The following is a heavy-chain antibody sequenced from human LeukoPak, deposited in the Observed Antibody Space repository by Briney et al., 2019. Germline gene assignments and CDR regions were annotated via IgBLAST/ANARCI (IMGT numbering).Heavy chain of an antibody. J-gene: IGHJ4*02. CDR3: ARALGYSSSWRFDY. V-gene: IGHV1-2*06. CDR1: GYTFTDYS. Sequence: ASVKVSCKASGYTFTDYSMHWVRQAPGQGLEWMGRINPNSGGTNYAQKFQGRVTLTRDPSITTAYMELRRLRSDDTAVYYCARALGYSSSWRFDYWGQGTLVTVSS. CDR2: INPNSGGT. D-gene: IGHD6-13*01.